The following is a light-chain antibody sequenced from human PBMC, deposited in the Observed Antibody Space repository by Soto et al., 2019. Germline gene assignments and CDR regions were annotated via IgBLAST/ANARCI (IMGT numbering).Light chain of an antibody. Sequence: EIVMTQSPVTLSVSPGERATLSCRASQSVRSTYLAWYQQKPGQAPRLLIFGVSNRAAGIPARFSGSGSGTEFTLIFSSLQSEDFAVYYCQQYGDWPLTFGGGTKVDI. CDR2: GVS. CDR1: QSVRSTY. J-gene: IGKJ4*01. CDR3: QQYGDWPLT. V-gene: IGKV3-15*01.